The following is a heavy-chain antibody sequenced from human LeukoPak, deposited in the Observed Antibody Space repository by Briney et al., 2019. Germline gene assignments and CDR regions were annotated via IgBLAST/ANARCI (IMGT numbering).Heavy chain of an antibody. D-gene: IGHD3-10*01. CDR3: ARESGAGPFDY. CDR1: GFTFSSYW. V-gene: IGHV3-7*01. J-gene: IGHJ4*02. CDR2: IKKVGSER. Sequence: PGGSLRLSCAVSGFTFSSYWMSWIRQAPGKGLGWVANIKKVGSERYFVDSVKGRFTIPRDNAKTSLYLQMISLRADDTAVYYCARESGAGPFDYWGQGTLVTVSS.